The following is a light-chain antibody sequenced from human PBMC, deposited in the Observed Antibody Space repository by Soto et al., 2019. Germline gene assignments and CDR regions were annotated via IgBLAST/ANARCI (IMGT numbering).Light chain of an antibody. V-gene: IGLV2-8*01. J-gene: IGLJ2*01. Sequence: QSVLTQPPSASGSPGQSVTISCTGTSSDVGGYNYVSWYQQHPGKAPKLMIYEVSKRPSGVPDRFSASKSGNTASLTVSGIQAEDEADYYCSSYAGSNTVFGGGTKVTVL. CDR2: EVS. CDR1: SSDVGGYNY. CDR3: SSYAGSNTV.